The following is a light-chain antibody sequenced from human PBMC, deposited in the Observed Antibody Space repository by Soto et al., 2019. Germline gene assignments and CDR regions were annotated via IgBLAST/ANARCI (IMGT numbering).Light chain of an antibody. CDR2: GAS. CDR3: QQSGSSPYT. J-gene: IGKJ2*01. Sequence: EVVLTQSPGTLSLSPGERATLSCRASQSISSSNLGWYQQKPGQAPRLLIYGASSRATGIPDRFSGSGSGTDFSLTISRLETEDFAVYYCQQSGSSPYTFGQGTKVEIK. V-gene: IGKV3-20*01. CDR1: QSISSSN.